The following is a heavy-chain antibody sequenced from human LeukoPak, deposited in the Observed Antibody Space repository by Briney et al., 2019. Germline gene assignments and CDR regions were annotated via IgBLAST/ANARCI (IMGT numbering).Heavy chain of an antibody. CDR2: MWYDGSNK. V-gene: IGHV3-33*01. D-gene: IGHD1-26*01. CDR3: ARAANSGNYLFDY. Sequence: PGGSLRLSCAASGFTFSSYGMHWVRQAPGKGLEWVAVMWYDGSNKYYADSVKGRFTISRDNSKNTLYLQMNSLRAEDTAVYYCARAANSGNYLFDYWGQGTLVTVSS. CDR1: GFTFSSYG. J-gene: IGHJ4*02.